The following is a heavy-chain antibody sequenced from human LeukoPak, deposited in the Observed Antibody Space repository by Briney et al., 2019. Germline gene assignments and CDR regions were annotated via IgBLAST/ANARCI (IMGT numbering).Heavy chain of an antibody. CDR1: GYSFTSYW. V-gene: IGHV5-51*01. D-gene: IGHD3-22*01. Sequence: GESLKISCKGSGYSFTSYWIGWVRQMPGKGLEWMGIIYPGDSDTRYSPSFQGQVTISADKSISTAYLQWSSLKASDTAMYYCATRTSFSYYHDSSGYSTRPYYFDYWGQGTLVTVSS. CDR2: IYPGDSDT. CDR3: ATRTSFSYYHDSSGYSTRPYYFDY. J-gene: IGHJ4*02.